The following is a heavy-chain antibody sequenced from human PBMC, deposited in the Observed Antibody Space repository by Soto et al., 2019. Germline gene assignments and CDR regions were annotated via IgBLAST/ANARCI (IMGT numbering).Heavy chain of an antibody. CDR2: IVPIYRTA. J-gene: IGHJ4*02. Sequence: GASVKVSCKASGGTLSIYAIMWVRQAPGQGLEWVGGIVPIYRTADYAQKFQGRVTITADESARTSYMELRSLKSQDTAVYYCVRDSGAKLSSSWGQGTLVTVSS. CDR3: VRDSGAKLSSS. V-gene: IGHV1-69*13. D-gene: IGHD6-13*01. CDR1: GGTLSIYA.